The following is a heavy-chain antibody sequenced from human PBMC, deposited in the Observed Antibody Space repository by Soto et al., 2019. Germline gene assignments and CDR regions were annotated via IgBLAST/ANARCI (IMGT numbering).Heavy chain of an antibody. V-gene: IGHV2-5*02. CDR1: GFSLTTSGAA. CDR2: IYWDDDK. Sequence: QITLKESGPTLVKPTQTLTLTCMFSGFSLTTSGAAVAWIRQSPGKALEWLALIYWDDDKRYNPSLKSRLTITKDTSKNQVVLTMTNMDPVDTGTYYCAHRTVVVGAYYFDYWGQGTLVTVSS. D-gene: IGHD2-21*01. CDR3: AHRTVVVGAYYFDY. J-gene: IGHJ4*02.